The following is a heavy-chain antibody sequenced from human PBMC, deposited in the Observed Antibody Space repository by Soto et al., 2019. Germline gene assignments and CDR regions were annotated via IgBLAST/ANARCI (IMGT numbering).Heavy chain of an antibody. CDR2: TSWNSGSL. CDR1: GFTFDDYA. Sequence: EVQLVESGGGLVQPGRSLRLSCAASGFTFDDYAMHWVRQAPGKGLEWVSGTSWNSGSLGYAGSVKGRFTISRHNAKNPLYLQMNRLRAEDTALYYYAKESKATLTGGDYWGQRTLVTVS. CDR3: AKESKATLTGGDY. V-gene: IGHV3-9*01. J-gene: IGHJ4*02. D-gene: IGHD5-12*01.